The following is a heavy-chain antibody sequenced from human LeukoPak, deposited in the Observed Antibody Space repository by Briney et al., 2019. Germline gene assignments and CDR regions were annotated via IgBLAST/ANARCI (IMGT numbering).Heavy chain of an antibody. D-gene: IGHD1-1*01. J-gene: IGHJ4*02. CDR3: AKTINWQFDN. Sequence: GGSLRLSCSAAGFTFRSHAMHWVRQAPGKGLEYVSTINDDGSLTYYADSVKGRFTISRDNSKNTLSLQMNSLRAEDTAVYYCAKTINWQFDNWGQGTLVTVSS. V-gene: IGHV3-64*04. CDR2: INDDGSLT. CDR1: GFTFRSHA.